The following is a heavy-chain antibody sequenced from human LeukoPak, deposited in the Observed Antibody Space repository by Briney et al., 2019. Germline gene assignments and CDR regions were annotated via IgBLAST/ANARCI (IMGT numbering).Heavy chain of an antibody. Sequence: GGSLRLSCVASGFSFGNYAMSWVRQAPGKGLQWVSQISGTGGATWYAGFARDRFTISRDNSKKTLYLQMSGLRVEDTAVYYCVKDPRDTYGTNWFVSWGQGTLHIVSS. CDR3: VKDPRDTYGTNWFVS. J-gene: IGHJ5*01. D-gene: IGHD2-21*01. V-gene: IGHV3-23*01. CDR2: ISGTGGAT. CDR1: GFSFGNYA.